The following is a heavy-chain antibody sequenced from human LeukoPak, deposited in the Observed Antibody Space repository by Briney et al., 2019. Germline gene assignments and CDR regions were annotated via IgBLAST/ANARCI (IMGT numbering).Heavy chain of an antibody. CDR1: GDSISSSPEY. D-gene: IGHD1-14*01. Sequence: SETLSLTCRVSGDSISSSPEYWGWIRQPPGKGLEYIGSINYSGSTYYDPSLKGRVTISVDTSKNQFSLKVTSRTAADSAVYYCSRLFVTGVDGRPWFLTCGHGTLVTVSS. V-gene: IGHV4-39*01. J-gene: IGHJ1*01. CDR2: INYSGST. CDR3: SRLFVTGVDGRPWFLT.